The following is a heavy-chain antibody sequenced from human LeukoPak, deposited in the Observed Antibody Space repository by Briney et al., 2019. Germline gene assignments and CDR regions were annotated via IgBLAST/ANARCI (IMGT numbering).Heavy chain of an antibody. V-gene: IGHV3-48*03. CDR1: GFTFSSYA. CDR2: ISSSGSTI. J-gene: IGHJ4*02. CDR3: ASLFIVATIRDYFDY. Sequence: GGSLRLSCAASGFTFSSYAMHWVRQAPGKGLEWVSYISSSGSTIYYADSVKGRFTISRDNAKNSLYLQMNSLRAEDTAVYYCASLFIVATIRDYFDYWGQGTLVTVSS. D-gene: IGHD5-12*01.